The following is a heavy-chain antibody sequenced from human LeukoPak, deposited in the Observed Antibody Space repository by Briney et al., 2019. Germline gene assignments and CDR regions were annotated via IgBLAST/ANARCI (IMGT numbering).Heavy chain of an antibody. CDR2: INPNSGGT. V-gene: IGHV1-2*02. J-gene: IGHJ4*02. CDR1: GYTFTGYY. Sequence: ASVKVSCKSSGYTFTGYYMHWVRQAPAQGLEWMGLINPNSGGTNYAQKFQGRVTMTRDTSISTAYMELSRLRSDDAAVYYCERGEVQVTTYSDYWGQGTLVTVSS. D-gene: IGHD4-17*01. CDR3: ERGEVQVTTYSDY.